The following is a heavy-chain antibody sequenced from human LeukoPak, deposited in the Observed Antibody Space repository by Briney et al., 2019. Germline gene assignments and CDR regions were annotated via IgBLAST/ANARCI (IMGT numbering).Heavy chain of an antibody. CDR3: ARESTLIYYYYGMDV. J-gene: IGHJ6*02. D-gene: IGHD2-2*01. CDR2: INPNSGGT. V-gene: IGHV1-2*02. CDR1: GYTFTGYY. Sequence: GASVKVSCKASGYTFTGYYMHWVRQAPGQGLEWMGWINPNSGGTNYAQKFQGRVTMTRDTAISTAYMEMSSLRSEDTAVYYCARESTLIYYYYGMDVWGQGTTVTVSS.